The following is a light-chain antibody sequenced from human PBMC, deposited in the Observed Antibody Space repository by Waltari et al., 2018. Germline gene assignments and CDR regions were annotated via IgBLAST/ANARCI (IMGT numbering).Light chain of an antibody. CDR2: LGS. Sequence: IVVTQSPLSLPVTPGEPASISCRSSQSLLHSNGYNYLDWYLQKPGQSPQLLIYLGSNRASGVPYRFSGSGSGTDFTLEISRVEAEDVGVYYCMQSLQTLWTFGQGTKVEIK. J-gene: IGKJ1*01. CDR3: MQSLQTLWT. CDR1: QSLLHSNGYNY. V-gene: IGKV2-28*01.